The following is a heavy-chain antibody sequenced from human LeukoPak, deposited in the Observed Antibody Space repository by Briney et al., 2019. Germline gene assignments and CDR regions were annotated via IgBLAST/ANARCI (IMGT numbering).Heavy chain of an antibody. D-gene: IGHD2-2*01. V-gene: IGHV4-4*07. CDR1: GGSVGSYY. CDR2: IYTSGST. Sequence: PSETLSLTCSVSGGSVGSYYWSWIRQPAGKGLEWIGRIYTSGSTNYNPSLRSRATISVDKSKSQFSLKLTPVTAADTAVYYCARDLSYCSSTRCYAPYYFDYWGQGTLVTVSS. CDR3: ARDLSYCSSTRCYAPYYFDY. J-gene: IGHJ4*02.